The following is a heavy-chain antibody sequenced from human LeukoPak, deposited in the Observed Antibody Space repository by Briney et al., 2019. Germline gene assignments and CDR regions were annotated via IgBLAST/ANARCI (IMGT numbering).Heavy chain of an antibody. CDR1: GYSISSGYY. J-gene: IGHJ3*01. Sequence: SETLSLTCTVSGYSISSGYYWGWIRQPPGKGLEWIGSIYHSGSTYYNPSLKSRVTISVDTSKNQFSLKLSSVTAADTAVYYCARDNYYDSSGYYGDWGQGTMVTVSS. CDR3: ARDNYYDSSGYYGD. V-gene: IGHV4-38-2*02. CDR2: IYHSGST. D-gene: IGHD3-22*01.